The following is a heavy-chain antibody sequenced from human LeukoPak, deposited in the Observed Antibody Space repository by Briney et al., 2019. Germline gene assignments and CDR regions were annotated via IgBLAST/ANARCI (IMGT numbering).Heavy chain of an antibody. V-gene: IGHV3-30*03. Sequence: PGGSLRLSCAASGFAFSSYSMNWVRQAPGKGLEWVAVISYDGSNKYYADSVKGRFTISRDNSKNTLYLQMNSLRAEDTAVYYCARVGAPFDYWGQGTLVTVSS. D-gene: IGHD1-26*01. CDR1: GFAFSSYS. J-gene: IGHJ4*02. CDR3: ARVGAPFDY. CDR2: ISYDGSNK.